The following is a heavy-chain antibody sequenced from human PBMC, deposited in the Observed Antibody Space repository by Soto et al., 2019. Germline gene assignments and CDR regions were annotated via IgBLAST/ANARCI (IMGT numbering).Heavy chain of an antibody. CDR2: ISAYNGNT. J-gene: IGHJ4*02. D-gene: IGHD3-10*01. Sequence: QVQLVQSGAEVKKPGASVKVSCKASGYTFTSYGISWVRQAPGQGLEWMGWISAYNGNTNYAQKLQGRATMTTDTATSTAYMGLRSLRSDDTAGYYWARGKGDGSGSYYGYWGQGPRVTVSS. CDR3: ARGKGDGSGSYYGY. V-gene: IGHV1-18*01. CDR1: GYTFTSYG.